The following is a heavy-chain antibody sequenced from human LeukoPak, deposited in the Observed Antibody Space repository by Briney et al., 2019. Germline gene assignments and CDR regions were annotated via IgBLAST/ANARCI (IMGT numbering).Heavy chain of an antibody. V-gene: IGHV4-30-4*08. CDR1: GGSFSGYY. CDR2: IYYSGST. CDR3: ARDELVLGTV. J-gene: IGHJ4*02. Sequence: PSETLSLTCAVYGGSFSGYYWSWIRQPPGKGLEWIGYIYYSGSTYYNPSLKSRVTISVDTSKNQFSLKLSSVTAADTAVYYCARDELVLGTVWGQGTLVTVSS. D-gene: IGHD2-21*02.